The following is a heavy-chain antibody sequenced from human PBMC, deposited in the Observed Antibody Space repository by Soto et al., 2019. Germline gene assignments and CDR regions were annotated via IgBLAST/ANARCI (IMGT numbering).Heavy chain of an antibody. V-gene: IGHV3-33*01. D-gene: IGHD2-2*02. CDR1: GFTFSSYG. CDR2: IWYDGSNK. Sequence: PGGSLRLSCAASGFTFSSYGMHWVRQAPGKGLEWVAVIWYDGSNKYYADSVKGRFTISRDNPKNTLYLQMNSLRAEDTAVYYCARDGMFSSTSCYSYYYYGMDVWGQGTTVTVSS. J-gene: IGHJ6*02. CDR3: ARDGMFSSTSCYSYYYYGMDV.